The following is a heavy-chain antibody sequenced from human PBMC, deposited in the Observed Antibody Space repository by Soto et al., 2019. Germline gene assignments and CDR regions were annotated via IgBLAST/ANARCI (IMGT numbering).Heavy chain of an antibody. J-gene: IGHJ6*02. CDR1: GYTSTNYW. CDR3: AASIFYYGMDV. V-gene: IGHV5-51*01. CDR2: IYPGDSDT. Sequence: PGESLKISCKGSGYTSTNYWIGWVRQMPGKGLEWMGIIYPGDSDTKYNPSFQGQVTISADKSITTTYLRWTSLKASDTAIYYCAASIFYYGMDVWGQGTTVTVS.